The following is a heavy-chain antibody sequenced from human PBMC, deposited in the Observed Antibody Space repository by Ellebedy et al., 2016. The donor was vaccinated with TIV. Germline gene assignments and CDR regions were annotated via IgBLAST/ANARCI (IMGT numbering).Heavy chain of an antibody. V-gene: IGHV3-7*01. CDR1: GFSFRSYW. D-gene: IGHD4-17*01. J-gene: IGHJ5*02. CDR2: IYQDGGVK. Sequence: GESLKISCAASGFSFRSYWMSWVRQAPGKGLEWVANIYQDGGVKYYVDSVKGRFTISRDNAKNLLYLQMDSLRAEDTAVYYCARRGSYGDYAVQINNWFDPWGRGTLVTVSS. CDR3: ARRGSYGDYAVQINNWFDP.